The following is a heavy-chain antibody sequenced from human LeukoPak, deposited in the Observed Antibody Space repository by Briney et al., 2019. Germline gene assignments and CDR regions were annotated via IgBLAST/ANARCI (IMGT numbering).Heavy chain of an antibody. CDR1: GGSISSSSYY. Sequence: SETLSLTCTVSGGSISSSSYYWGWIRQPPGKGLEWIGSIYYSGSTYYNPSLKSRVTISVDTSKNQFSLKLSSVTAADTAVYYCARSDYDSSGYTHWGQGTLVTVSS. CDR2: IYYSGST. CDR3: ARSDYDSSGYTH. J-gene: IGHJ4*02. D-gene: IGHD3-22*01. V-gene: IGHV4-39*01.